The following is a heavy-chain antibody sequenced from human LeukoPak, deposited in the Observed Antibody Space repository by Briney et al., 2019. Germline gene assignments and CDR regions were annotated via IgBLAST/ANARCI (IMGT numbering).Heavy chain of an antibody. V-gene: IGHV4-59*08. D-gene: IGHD4-17*01. J-gene: IGHJ2*01. CDR1: GGSISSYY. Sequence: PSETLSLTCTVSGGSISSYYWSWIRQPPGKGLEWIGYIYYSGSTYYNPSLKSRVTISVDTSKNQFSLKLSSVTAADTAVYYCASSSMTTVTTYWYFDLWGRGTLVTVSS. CDR2: IYYSGST. CDR3: ASSSMTTVTTYWYFDL.